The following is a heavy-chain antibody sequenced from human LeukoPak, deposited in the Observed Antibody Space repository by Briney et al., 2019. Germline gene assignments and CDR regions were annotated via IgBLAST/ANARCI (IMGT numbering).Heavy chain of an antibody. Sequence: SETLSLTCTVSGGSISSYYWSWIRQPAGKGLEWIGRIYTSGSTNYNPSLKSRVTMSVDTSKNQFPLKLSSVTAADTAVYYCARGITMVRGVISANDWFDPWGQGTLVTVSS. CDR3: ARGITMVRGVISANDWFDP. J-gene: IGHJ5*02. CDR2: IYTSGST. V-gene: IGHV4-4*07. CDR1: GGSISSYY. D-gene: IGHD3-10*01.